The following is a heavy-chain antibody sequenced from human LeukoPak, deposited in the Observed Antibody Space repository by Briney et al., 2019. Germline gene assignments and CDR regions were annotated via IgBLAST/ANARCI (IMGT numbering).Heavy chain of an antibody. Sequence: GGSLRLSCAASGFTFSSYEMNWVRQAPGKGLEWVSYISSSGSTIYYADSVKGRFTISRDNAKNSLYLQMNRLRVEDTAVYYCAILRGGTVASFEYWGQGTLVTVSS. D-gene: IGHD3-16*01. CDR2: ISSSGSTI. CDR3: AILRGGTVASFEY. J-gene: IGHJ4*02. V-gene: IGHV3-48*03. CDR1: GFTFSSYE.